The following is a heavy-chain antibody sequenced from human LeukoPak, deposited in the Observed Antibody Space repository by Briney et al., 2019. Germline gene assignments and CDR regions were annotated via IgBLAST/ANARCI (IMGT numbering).Heavy chain of an antibody. CDR2: ISGSGGST. V-gene: IGHV3-23*01. CDR3: AKEGPDSSGYYLYYFDY. J-gene: IGHJ4*02. CDR1: GFTFSSYA. Sequence: GGSLGLSCAASGFTFSSYAMSWVRQAPGKGLEWVSAISGSGGSTYYADSVKGRFTISRDNSKNTLYLQMNSLRAEDTAVYYCAKEGPDSSGYYLYYFDYWGQGTLVTVSS. D-gene: IGHD3-22*01.